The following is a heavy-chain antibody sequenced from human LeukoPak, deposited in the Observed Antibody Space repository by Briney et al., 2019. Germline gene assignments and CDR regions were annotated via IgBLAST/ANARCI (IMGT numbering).Heavy chain of an antibody. CDR1: GYTFTSYY. J-gene: IGHJ4*02. V-gene: IGHV1-46*01. Sequence: ASVKVSCKPSGYTFTSYYLHWVRQAPGQGLDWMGVIIPSDGETAYAQKFQGRLTMTRDTSTSTLYMDLGSLRSEDTAVHYCARSTYGGNQIDFWGQGTLVTVSS. CDR2: IIPSDGET. D-gene: IGHD4-23*01. CDR3: ARSTYGGNQIDF.